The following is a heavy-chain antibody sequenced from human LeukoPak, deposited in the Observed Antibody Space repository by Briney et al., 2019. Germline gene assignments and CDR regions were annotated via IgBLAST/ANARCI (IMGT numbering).Heavy chain of an antibody. V-gene: IGHV4-59*01. J-gene: IGHJ6*03. CDR3: ARVGKYGDYTLYYYYMDV. D-gene: IGHD4-17*01. CDR1: GGSISSYY. CDR2: ISYSGIT. Sequence: SETLSLTCTVSGGSISSYYWSWIRQPPGKGLEWIGYISYSGITNCNPSLKSRVTISVDTSKNQFSVKLSSVTAADTAVYYCARVGKYGDYTLYYYYMDVWGKGTTVTISS.